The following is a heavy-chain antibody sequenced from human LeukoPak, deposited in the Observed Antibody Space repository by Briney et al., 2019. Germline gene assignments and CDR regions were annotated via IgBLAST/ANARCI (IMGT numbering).Heavy chain of an antibody. D-gene: IGHD3-9*01. CDR1: GGSISSYY. CDR3: ARVRGYDILTGYFDY. V-gene: IGHV4-59*01. Sequence: SETLSLTCTVSGGSISSYYWSWIRQPPGKGLEWIGYIYYSGSTNYNPSLKSRVTISVDTSKNQFSLKLSSVTAADTAVYYCARVRGYDILTGYFDYWGQGTLVTISS. CDR2: IYYSGST. J-gene: IGHJ4*02.